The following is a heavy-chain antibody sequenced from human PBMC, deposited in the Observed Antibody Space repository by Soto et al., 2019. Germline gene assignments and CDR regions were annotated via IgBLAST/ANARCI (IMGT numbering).Heavy chain of an antibody. CDR1: GGSIRSSHL. CDR3: ARVHLEYSSSSFDY. Sequence: SASLSVTCAVSGGSIRSSHLWSWVRRPPGKGLEWIGEIYHSGSTNYSPSLKSRVNISVDKSKNQYSLKRSSVTAADTAVYYCARVHLEYSSSSFDYWGQGTLVTVSS. D-gene: IGHD6-6*01. V-gene: IGHV4-4*02. CDR2: IYHSGST. J-gene: IGHJ4*02.